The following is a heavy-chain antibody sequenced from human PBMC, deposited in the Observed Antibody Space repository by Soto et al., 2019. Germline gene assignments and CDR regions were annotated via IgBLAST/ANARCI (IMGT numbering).Heavy chain of an antibody. J-gene: IGHJ4*02. V-gene: IGHV4-30-2*01. Sequence: TLSLTCAVSGGSISSGAYAWAWIRQPPGKGLEWVGYIYQSGSTYYNPSLKSRVTIAADRSKNQFSLNLASVTAADTSVYYCARSYSGGDASFDYWGQGTVVT. D-gene: IGHD2-21*02. CDR1: GGSISSGAYA. CDR2: IYQSGST. CDR3: ARSYSGGDASFDY.